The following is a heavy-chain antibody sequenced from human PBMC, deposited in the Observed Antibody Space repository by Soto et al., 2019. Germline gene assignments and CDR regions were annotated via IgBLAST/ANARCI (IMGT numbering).Heavy chain of an antibody. J-gene: IGHJ4*02. CDR1: GFTFSTYA. CDR2: IWYDGSNI. Sequence: QVQLVESGGGVVQPGRSLRLSCVASGFTFSTYAMHWVRQAPGKGLEWVALIWYDGSNIYYADSVKGRFTISRDTSENRLYRQMNRLRADDTGVYYCAREGSSLVTSGSYFHYCGQGTPVTVSS. CDR3: AREGSSLVTSGSYFHY. V-gene: IGHV3-33*01. D-gene: IGHD3-10*01.